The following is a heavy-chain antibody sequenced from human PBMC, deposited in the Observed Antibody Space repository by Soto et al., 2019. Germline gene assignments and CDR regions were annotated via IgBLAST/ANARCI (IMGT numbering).Heavy chain of an antibody. Sequence: QVQRVQSGAEVKKPGASVKVSCKASGYTFIGYYIHWVRQAPGQGLEWMGWIKPNSGGAKYSQKFQAWVTMTSDTSISTAYMELSRLKSDDTAVYYCARSGGGYDLGDYWGQGTLVTVSS. CDR2: IKPNSGGA. J-gene: IGHJ4*02. D-gene: IGHD5-12*01. CDR3: ARSGGGYDLGDY. V-gene: IGHV1-2*04. CDR1: GYTFIGYY.